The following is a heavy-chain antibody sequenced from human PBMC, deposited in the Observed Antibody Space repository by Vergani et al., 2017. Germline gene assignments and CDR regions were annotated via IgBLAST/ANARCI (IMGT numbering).Heavy chain of an antibody. CDR3: ARVVSGIAVAGYRYYYGMDV. D-gene: IGHD6-19*01. J-gene: IGHJ6*02. CDR2: IYPGDSDT. Sequence: EVQLVPSGAEVKTPGESLKISCKGSGYSFTSYWIGWVRQMPGKGLEWMGIIYPGDSDTRYSPSFQGQVTISADKSISTAYLQWSSLKASDTAMYYCARVVSGIAVAGYRYYYGMDVWGQGTTVTVSS. V-gene: IGHV5-51*01. CDR1: GYSFTSYW.